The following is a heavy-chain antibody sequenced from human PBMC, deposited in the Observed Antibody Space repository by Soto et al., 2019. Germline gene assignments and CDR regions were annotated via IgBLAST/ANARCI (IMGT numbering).Heavy chain of an antibody. J-gene: IGHJ6*02. CDR1: GGTFSSYA. CDR2: IIPIFGTA. Sequence: GASVKVSCKASGGTFSSYAISWVRQAPGQGLEWMGGIIPIFGTANYAQKFQGRVTITADKSTSTAYMELSSLRSEDTAVYHCARDRYDFWSGSRDYGMDVWGQGTTVTVSS. D-gene: IGHD3-3*01. V-gene: IGHV1-69*06. CDR3: ARDRYDFWSGSRDYGMDV.